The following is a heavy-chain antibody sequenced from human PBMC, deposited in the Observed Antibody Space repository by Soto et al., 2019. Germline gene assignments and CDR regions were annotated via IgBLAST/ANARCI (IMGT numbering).Heavy chain of an antibody. CDR2: IYYSGST. Sequence: LSLTCTVSGGSISSYYWSWIRQPPGKGLEWIGYIYYSGSTNYNPSLKSRVTISVDTSKNQFSLKLSSVTAADTAVYYCARSTAIAAAGTDAEYFQHWGQGTLVTVSS. V-gene: IGHV4-59*01. J-gene: IGHJ1*01. CDR1: GGSISSYY. D-gene: IGHD6-13*01. CDR3: ARSTAIAAAGTDAEYFQH.